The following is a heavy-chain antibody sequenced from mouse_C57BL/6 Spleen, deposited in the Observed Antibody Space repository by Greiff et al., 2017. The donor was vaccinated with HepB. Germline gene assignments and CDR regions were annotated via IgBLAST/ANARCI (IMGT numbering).Heavy chain of an antibody. J-gene: IGHJ4*01. D-gene: IGHD2-3*01. V-gene: IGHV2-2*01. CDR3: ARRDYDGYYGYAMDY. CDR2: IWSGGST. Sequence: VQLQQSGPGLVQPSQSLSITCTVSGFSFTSYGVHWVRQSPGKGLEWLGVIWSGGSTDYNAAFISRLSISKDNSKSQFFFKMNSLQADDTAIYYCARRDYDGYYGYAMDYWGQGTSVTVSS. CDR1: GFSFTSYG.